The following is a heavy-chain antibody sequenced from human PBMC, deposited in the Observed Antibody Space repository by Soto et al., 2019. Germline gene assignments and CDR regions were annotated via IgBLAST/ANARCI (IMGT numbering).Heavy chain of an antibody. CDR1: GGSISSYY. CDR2: IFFSGTT. V-gene: IGHV4-59*08. CDR3: ARRYGSCFDD. Sequence: PSETLSLTCTVSGGSISSYYWSWIRQPPGKGLEWIGYIFFSGTTYYNPSLKSRVTISVDTSKNQFSLKLSSVTAADTAVYYCARRYGSCFDDWGKGTLVTVAS. D-gene: IGHD2-15*01. J-gene: IGHJ4*02.